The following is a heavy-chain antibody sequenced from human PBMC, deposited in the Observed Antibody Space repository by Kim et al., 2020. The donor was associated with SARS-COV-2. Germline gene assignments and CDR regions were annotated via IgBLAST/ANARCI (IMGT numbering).Heavy chain of an antibody. CDR1: GGSISSGGYY. CDR3: ARGKRGACSGGSCYSFPGWFDP. V-gene: IGHV4-31*03. Sequence: SETLSLTCTVSGGSISSGGYYWSWIRQHPGKGLEWIGYIYYSGSTYYNPSLKSRVTISVDTSKNQFSLKLSSVTAADTAVYYCARGKRGACSGGSCYSFPGWFDPWGQGTLVTVSS. D-gene: IGHD2-15*01. J-gene: IGHJ5*02. CDR2: IYYSGST.